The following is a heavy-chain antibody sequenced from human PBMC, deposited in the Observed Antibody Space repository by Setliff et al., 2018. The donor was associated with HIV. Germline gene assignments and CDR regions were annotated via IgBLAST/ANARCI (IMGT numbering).Heavy chain of an antibody. V-gene: IGHV2-5*02. CDR2: IYWDDDK. CDR1: GFSLSTSGVC. Sequence: SGPTLVNPTQTLTLTCTFSGFSLSTSGVCVGWIRQPPGKALEWLALIYWDDDKRYSPSLKSRLTITKDTSKNQVVLTMINMDPVDTATYYCAHILQDPPSHFYYYFYMDVWGKGTTVTVSS. CDR3: AHILQDPPSHFYYYFYMDV. D-gene: IGHD3-3*02. J-gene: IGHJ6*03.